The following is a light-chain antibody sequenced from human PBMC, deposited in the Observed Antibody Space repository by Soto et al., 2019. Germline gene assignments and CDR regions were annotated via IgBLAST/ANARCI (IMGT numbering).Light chain of an antibody. V-gene: IGLV1-36*01. CDR1: SSNVGNNA. CDR2: YDD. Sequence: QSVLTQPPSVSEAPRQRVTISCSGSSSNVGNNAVSWYQQFPGKAPKLLIYYDDVLPSGVSDRFSGSKSGTSASLAISGLQSEDAADYYCAAWDDRLDGVVFGGGTKLTVL. J-gene: IGLJ2*01. CDR3: AAWDDRLDGVV.